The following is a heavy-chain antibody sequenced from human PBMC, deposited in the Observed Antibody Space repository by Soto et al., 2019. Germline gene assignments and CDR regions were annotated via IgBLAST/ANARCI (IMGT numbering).Heavy chain of an antibody. CDR1: GDSIRNRNYY. J-gene: IGHJ4*02. CDR2: RYDDAST. CDR3: ARGIYLGPSGYYLDV. D-gene: IGHD3-22*01. V-gene: IGHV4-39*01. Sequence: QLELQETGPGLVKPSETLSLSCSVSGDSIRNRNYYWAWIRQPPGKGLEWIVSRYDDASTFYNPSLKRRVTISIDTSKKQLSLKVTSVTAADTAVYYCARGIYLGPSGYYLDVWAQGTLVTVSS.